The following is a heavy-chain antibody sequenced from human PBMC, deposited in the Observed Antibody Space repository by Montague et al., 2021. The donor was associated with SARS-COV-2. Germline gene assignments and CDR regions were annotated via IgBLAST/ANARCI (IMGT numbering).Heavy chain of an antibody. Sequence: SETLSLTCTVSGASINSYSWSWIRQPPGKGLEWIGHIYSSGITNYSPSLKSRVTISLDTSKSQFSLKLRSVTAADTAVYYCARHVVYSSGCSWFYFDYWGQGTLVTVSS. J-gene: IGHJ4*02. D-gene: IGHD6-25*01. CDR1: GASINSYS. CDR3: ARHVVYSSGCSWFYFDY. CDR2: IYSSGIT. V-gene: IGHV4-59*08.